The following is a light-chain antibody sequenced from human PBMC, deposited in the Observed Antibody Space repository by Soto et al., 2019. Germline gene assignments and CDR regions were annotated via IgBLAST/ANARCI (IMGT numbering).Light chain of an antibody. Sequence: QSALTQPASVSGSPGQSITISCTGTSSDVGGYNYVSWYQQHPGKAPKLLIYDVSNRASVVSNRFSGSKSGNTACLTIFGLQAEDEDDYYCNSYTSSSNLVFGGGTKLTVL. CDR3: NSYTSSSNLV. CDR1: SSDVGGYNY. CDR2: DVS. V-gene: IGLV2-14*01. J-gene: IGLJ3*02.